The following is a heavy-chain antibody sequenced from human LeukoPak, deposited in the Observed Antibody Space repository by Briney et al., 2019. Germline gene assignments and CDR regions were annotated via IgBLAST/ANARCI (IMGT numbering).Heavy chain of an antibody. Sequence: GGSLRLSCAASGFTFSSYGMHWVRQAPGKGLEWVAFIRYDGSNKYYADSVRGRFTISRDNSKNTLYLQMNSLRAEDTAVYYCAKDLFRGYSYGSGEYFDYWGQGTLVTVSP. J-gene: IGHJ4*02. CDR1: GFTFSSYG. V-gene: IGHV3-30*02. CDR2: IRYDGSNK. D-gene: IGHD5-18*01. CDR3: AKDLFRGYSYGSGEYFDY.